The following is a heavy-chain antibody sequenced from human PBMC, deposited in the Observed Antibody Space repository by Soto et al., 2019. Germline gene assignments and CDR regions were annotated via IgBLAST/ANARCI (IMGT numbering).Heavy chain of an antibody. V-gene: IGHV5-51*01. CDR3: ATQIYDSDTGPNFQYYFDS. CDR1: GYSFTDYW. D-gene: IGHD3-22*01. Sequence: PGESLKISCKGSGYSFTDYWIGWVRQMRGTGLEWMGIIYPGASDTRYSPSFRGHVTISATKSITTVFLQWSSLRASDTAMYYCATQIYDSDTGPNFQYYFDSWGQGTPVTVSS. CDR2: IYPGASDT. J-gene: IGHJ4*02.